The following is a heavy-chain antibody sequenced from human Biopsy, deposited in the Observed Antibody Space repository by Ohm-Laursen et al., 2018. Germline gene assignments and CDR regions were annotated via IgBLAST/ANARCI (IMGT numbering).Heavy chain of an antibody. J-gene: IGHJ5*02. Sequence: SSVKVSCKASGYTFTTYGISRVRQAPGQGLEWMGGIIPIPNVATYAQKFQGRITITADESTSTAYMELSSLTSDDTAVYFCARGEGSSWFDPWGHGTLVTVSS. V-gene: IGHV1-69*01. CDR1: GYTFTTYG. CDR2: IIPIPNVA. D-gene: IGHD1-26*01. CDR3: ARGEGSSWFDP.